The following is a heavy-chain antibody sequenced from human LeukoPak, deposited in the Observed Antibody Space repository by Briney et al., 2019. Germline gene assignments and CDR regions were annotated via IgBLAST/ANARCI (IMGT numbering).Heavy chain of an antibody. CDR2: IKQDGSEK. CDR1: GFTFSSYW. V-gene: IGHV3-7*01. Sequence: GGSLRLSCAASGFTFSSYWMSWVRQAPGKGLEWVANIKQDGSEKYYVDSVKGRFTISRDNAKNSLYLQMNSLRAEDTAVYYCARGRVGSSSGDTDYWGQGTLVTVSS. CDR3: ARGRVGSSSGDTDY. J-gene: IGHJ4*02. D-gene: IGHD6-13*01.